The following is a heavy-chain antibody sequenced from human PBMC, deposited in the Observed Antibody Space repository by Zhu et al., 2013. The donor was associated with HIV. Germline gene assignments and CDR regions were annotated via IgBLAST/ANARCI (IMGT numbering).Heavy chain of an antibody. CDR2: INPNSGGT. CDR3: ARPGGSSGFDAFDI. CDR1: GYTFTGYY. J-gene: IGHJ3*02. V-gene: IGHV1-2*02. D-gene: IGHD6-19*01. Sequence: QVQLVQSGAEVKKSGASVKLSCKSSGYTFTGYYMHWVRQAPGQGLEWMGWINPNSGGTNYAQKFQGRVTMTRDTSISTAYMELSRLRSDDTAVYYCARPGGSSGFDAFDIWGQGTMVTVSS.